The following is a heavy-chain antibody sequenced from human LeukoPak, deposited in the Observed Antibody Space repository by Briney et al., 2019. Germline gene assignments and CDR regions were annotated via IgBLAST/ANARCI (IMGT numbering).Heavy chain of an antibody. J-gene: IGHJ3*02. CDR2: IYYSGST. Sequence: SETLSLTCTVSGGSMNTSCWTWIRQPPGMGLEWIGYIYYSGSTKYNPSLKSRVTISVDTSKNQFSLKVNSVTAADTAVYYCARFYYDSSGYYYNPPDAFDIWGQGTMVTVSS. CDR3: ARFYYDSSGYYYNPPDAFDI. CDR1: GGSMNTSC. V-gene: IGHV4-59*01. D-gene: IGHD3-22*01.